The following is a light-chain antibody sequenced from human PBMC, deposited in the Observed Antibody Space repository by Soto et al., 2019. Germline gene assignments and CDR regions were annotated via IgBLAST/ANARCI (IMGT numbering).Light chain of an antibody. Sequence: DIHMTQSPSTLSASVGYRVTITCRASQSISSWLAWYQQKTGKAPKLLMYDASSLESGVPSRFRGSGSGTDFTLTISGLQPDDFETYYCQQYHTFSIAFGQGTRLEIK. CDR1: QSISSW. V-gene: IGKV1-5*01. CDR2: DAS. J-gene: IGKJ5*01. CDR3: QQYHTFSIA.